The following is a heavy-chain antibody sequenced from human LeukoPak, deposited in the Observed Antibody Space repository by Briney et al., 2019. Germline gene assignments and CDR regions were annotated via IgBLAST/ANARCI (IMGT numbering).Heavy chain of an antibody. D-gene: IGHD1-26*01. CDR3: ARDFPPTTNYYYYYMDV. V-gene: IGHV4-61*02. CDR2: IYTRGRT. CDR1: GGSISSGSYY. Sequence: SETLSLTCTVAGGSISSGSYYWSWIRQPAGKGLEWIGRIYTRGRTNYNPSLKSRVTISVDTSKNQFSLKLSSVTAADTAVYYCARDFPPTTNYYYYYMDVWGKGTTVTISS. J-gene: IGHJ6*03.